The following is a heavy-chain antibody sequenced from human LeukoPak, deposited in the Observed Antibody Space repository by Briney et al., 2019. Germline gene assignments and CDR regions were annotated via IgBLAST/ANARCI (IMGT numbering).Heavy chain of an antibody. Sequence: GGSLRLSCAASGFTFSSYWMSWVRQAPGKGLEWVANIKQDGSEKYYVDSVKGRFTISRGNAKNSLYLQMNSLRAEDTAVYYCARDQRSSTSPPRGYYYYYMDVWGKGTTVTISS. D-gene: IGHD2-2*01. CDR1: GFTFSSYW. J-gene: IGHJ6*03. CDR2: IKQDGSEK. CDR3: ARDQRSSTSPPRGYYYYYMDV. V-gene: IGHV3-7*01.